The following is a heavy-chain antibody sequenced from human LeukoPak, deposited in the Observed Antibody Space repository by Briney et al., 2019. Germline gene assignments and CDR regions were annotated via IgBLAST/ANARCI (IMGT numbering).Heavy chain of an antibody. CDR3: ASGDYYDSSGYYIAFDI. Sequence: RASVKVSCKASGGTFSSYAISWVRQAPGQGLEWMGWISAYNGNTNYAQRLQGRVTMTTDTSTSTAYMELRSLRSDDTAVYYCASGDYYDSSGYYIAFDIWGQGTMVTVSS. J-gene: IGHJ3*02. V-gene: IGHV1-18*01. D-gene: IGHD3-22*01. CDR1: GGTFSSYA. CDR2: ISAYNGNT.